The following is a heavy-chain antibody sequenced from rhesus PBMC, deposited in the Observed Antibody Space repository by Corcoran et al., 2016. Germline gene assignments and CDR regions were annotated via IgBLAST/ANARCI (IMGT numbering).Heavy chain of an antibody. CDR1: GGSISSSNW. V-gene: IGHV4S12*01. J-gene: IGHJ4*01. D-gene: IGHD3-34*01. CDR2: IYSNTEST. CDR3: ARDGWGSKGVDY. Sequence: QVQLQESGPGLVKPSETLSLTCAVSGGSISSSNWWRWVRRPPGKGLEWIGGIYSNTESTNYNPSLKNRVTISKDTSKNQFSLKLSSVTAADTAVYYCARDGWGSKGVDYWGQGVLVTVSS.